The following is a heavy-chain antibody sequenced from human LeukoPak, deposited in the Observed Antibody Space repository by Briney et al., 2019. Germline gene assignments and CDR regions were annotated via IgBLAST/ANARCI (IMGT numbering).Heavy chain of an antibody. D-gene: IGHD1-20*01. V-gene: IGHV3-53*01. J-gene: IGHJ5*02. Sequence: GGSLRLSCAASGFTVSNNYMTWVRQAPGKGLEWVSVLYSGGSTYYADSVKGRFIIPRDDSKNTLYLQMNSLRAEDTAVYYCAKGIIGIDNWFDPWGQGTLVTVSS. CDR2: LYSGGST. CDR3: AKGIIGIDNWFDP. CDR1: GFTVSNNY.